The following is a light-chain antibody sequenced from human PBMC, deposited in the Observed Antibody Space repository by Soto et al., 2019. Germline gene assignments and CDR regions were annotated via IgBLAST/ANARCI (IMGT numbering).Light chain of an antibody. CDR2: SNN. J-gene: IGLJ1*01. V-gene: IGLV1-44*01. Sequence: QSVLTQPPSASGTPGQRVTISCSGSSSNIGGNAVNWYQQLPGTTPKLLIYSNNQRPSGVPDRLSGSKSGTSASLAISGLQSEDEDDYYCAAWYDSLSGYVFGTGTKLTVL. CDR1: SSNIGGNA. CDR3: AAWYDSLSGYV.